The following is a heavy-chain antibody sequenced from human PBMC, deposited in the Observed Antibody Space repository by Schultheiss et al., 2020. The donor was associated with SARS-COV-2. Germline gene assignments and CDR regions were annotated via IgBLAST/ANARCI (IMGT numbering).Heavy chain of an antibody. V-gene: IGHV4-4*02. CDR1: GGSISSSNW. CDR3: ASTYYYDSSGYYQLDY. CDR2: INHRGST. D-gene: IGHD3-22*01. Sequence: SETLSLTCAVSGGSISSSNWWSWVRQPPGKGLEWIGEINHRGSTNYNPSLKSRVTISVDTSKNQFSLKLSSVTAADTAVYYCASTYYYDSSGYYQLDYWGQGTLVTVAS. J-gene: IGHJ4*02.